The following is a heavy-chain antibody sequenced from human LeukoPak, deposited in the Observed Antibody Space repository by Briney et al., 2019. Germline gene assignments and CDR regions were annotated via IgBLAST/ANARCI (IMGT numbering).Heavy chain of an antibody. Sequence: ASVKVSCKASGYTFTSYGISWVRQAPGQGLEWMGWISGYNGNTNYAQKFQGRVTMTTDTSTNTAYMELRSLRSDDTAVYYCTREATGCSWFDPWGQGTLVTVSS. V-gene: IGHV1-18*01. J-gene: IGHJ5*02. CDR3: TREATGCSWFDP. CDR2: ISGYNGNT. CDR1: GYTFTSYG. D-gene: IGHD1-1*01.